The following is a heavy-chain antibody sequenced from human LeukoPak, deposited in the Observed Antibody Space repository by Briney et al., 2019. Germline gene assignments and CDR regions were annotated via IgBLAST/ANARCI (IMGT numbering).Heavy chain of an antibody. V-gene: IGHV4-59*12. D-gene: IGHD6-19*01. CDR2: IYYSGST. CDR3: AAVAGPGGLSDY. Sequence: SETLSLTCTVSGGSISSYYWSWIRQPPGKGLEWIGYIYYSGSTNYNPSLKSRLTISVDTSKNQFSLKLSSVTAADTAVYYCAAVAGPGGLSDYWGQGTLVTVSS. J-gene: IGHJ4*02. CDR1: GGSISSYY.